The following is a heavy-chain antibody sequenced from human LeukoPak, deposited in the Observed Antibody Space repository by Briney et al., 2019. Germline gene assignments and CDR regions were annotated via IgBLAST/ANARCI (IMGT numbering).Heavy chain of an antibody. D-gene: IGHD2-15*01. J-gene: IGHJ4*02. CDR1: GFTFSSSG. CDR2: IRFDGSNK. V-gene: IGHV3-30*02. CDR3: ARGRYCSGGGCHYFDY. Sequence: QPGGSLRLSCAASGFTFSSSGMHWVRQAPGKGLEWVAFIRFDGSNKYYADSVKGRFTISRDNSKNTLYLRMNSLRAEDAAVFYCARGRYCSGGGCHYFDYWGQGTLVTVSS.